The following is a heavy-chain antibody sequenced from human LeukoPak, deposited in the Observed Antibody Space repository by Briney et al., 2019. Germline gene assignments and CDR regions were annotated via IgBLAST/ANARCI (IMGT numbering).Heavy chain of an antibody. CDR1: GGTFGSYA. J-gene: IGHJ3*02. D-gene: IGHD6-13*01. V-gene: IGHV1-69*05. CDR3: ASGSPGYSSSWQPDAFDM. Sequence: SVNVSCRASGGTFGSYAISWVGQAPGPGVEGMGGIIPIFGTENYAQKLQRRVTITTDETTSTAYMELSSLRSEDTAVYYCASGSPGYSSSWQPDAFDMWGEGTMVTVSS. CDR2: IIPIFGTE.